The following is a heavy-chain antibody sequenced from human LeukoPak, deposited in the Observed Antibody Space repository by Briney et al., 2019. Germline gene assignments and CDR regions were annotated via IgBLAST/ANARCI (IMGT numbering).Heavy chain of an antibody. CDR2: IYTSGST. J-gene: IGHJ4*02. Sequence: SATLSLTCTVSVASISSYYWSWIRQPAWKGLEWIGRIYTSGSTNYNPSLKSRVTISVDTSKNQFSLKLSSVTAADTAVYYCARGLVYCSGGSCSTLYYFDYWGQGTLVTVSS. CDR3: ARGLVYCSGGSCSTLYYFDY. V-gene: IGHV4-4*07. CDR1: VASISSYY. D-gene: IGHD2-15*01.